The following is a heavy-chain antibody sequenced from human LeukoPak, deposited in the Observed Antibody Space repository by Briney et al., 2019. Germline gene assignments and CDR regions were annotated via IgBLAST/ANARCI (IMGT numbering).Heavy chain of an antibody. V-gene: IGHV3-66*04. Sequence: PGGSLRLSCAASGFTFSSNYMSWVRQAPGKGLEWVSVIYSGGTTYYADSVKGRFTISRDNSKNTLHLQMNSLRAEDTAVYYCAKHSTSAAGPYYFDYWGQGALVTVSS. CDR2: IYSGGTT. CDR1: GFTFSSNY. D-gene: IGHD6-19*01. J-gene: IGHJ4*02. CDR3: AKHSTSAAGPYYFDY.